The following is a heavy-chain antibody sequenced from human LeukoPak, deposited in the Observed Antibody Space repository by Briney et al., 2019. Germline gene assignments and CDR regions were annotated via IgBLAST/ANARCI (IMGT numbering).Heavy chain of an antibody. V-gene: IGHV4-59*01. CDR1: GGSISSYY. D-gene: IGHD4-23*01. CDR3: ARDRPHDYGGNPGY. Sequence: SETLSLTCTVSGGSISSYYWSWLRQPPGKGLEYIGYTHYSGSTNYNPSLKSRVTISLDTSGNQFSLKLSSVTAADTAVYYCARDRPHDYGGNPGYWGQGTLVTVSS. J-gene: IGHJ4*02. CDR2: THYSGST.